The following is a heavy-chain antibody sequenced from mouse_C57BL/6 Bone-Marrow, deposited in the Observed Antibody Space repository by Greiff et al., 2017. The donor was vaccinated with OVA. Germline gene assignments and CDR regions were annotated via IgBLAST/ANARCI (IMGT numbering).Heavy chain of an antibody. V-gene: IGHV1-26*01. CDR1: GYTFTDYY. J-gene: IGHJ4*01. CDR3: ARDGSSYDYAMDY. D-gene: IGHD1-1*01. Sequence: VQLQQSGPELVKPGASVKISCKASGYTFTDYYMNWVKQSHGKSLEWIGDINPNNGGTSYNQKFKGKATLTVDKSSSTAYMELRSLTSEDSAVYYCARDGSSYDYAMDYWGQGTSVTVSS. CDR2: INPNNGGT.